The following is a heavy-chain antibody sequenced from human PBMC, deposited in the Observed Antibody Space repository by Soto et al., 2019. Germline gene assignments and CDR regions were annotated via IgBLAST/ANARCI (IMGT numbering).Heavy chain of an antibody. J-gene: IGHJ5*02. CDR2: IKQDGSEK. D-gene: IGHD6-19*01. V-gene: IGHV3-7*05. CDR3: ARRMGWSAYNWFDP. CDR1: GFTFSSYW. Sequence: GGSLRLSCAASGFTFSSYWMSWVRQAPGKGLEWVANIKQDGSEKYYVDSVKGRLTISRDNAKNSLYLQMNSLRAEDTAVYYCARRMGWSAYNWFDPWGQGTLVTVSS.